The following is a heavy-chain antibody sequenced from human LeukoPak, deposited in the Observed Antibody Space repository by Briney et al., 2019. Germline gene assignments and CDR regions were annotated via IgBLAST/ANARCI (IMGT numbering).Heavy chain of an antibody. CDR1: GFTFSDYY. J-gene: IGHJ5*02. CDR2: ISSSGSTI. Sequence: GGSLGLSCAASGFTFSDYYMSWIRQAPGKGLEWVSYISSSGSTIYYADSVKGRFTISRDNAKNSPYLQMNSLRAEDTAVYYCARDEGYSSSWYPQTYNWFDPWGQGTLVTVSS. D-gene: IGHD6-13*01. V-gene: IGHV3-11*01. CDR3: ARDEGYSSSWYPQTYNWFDP.